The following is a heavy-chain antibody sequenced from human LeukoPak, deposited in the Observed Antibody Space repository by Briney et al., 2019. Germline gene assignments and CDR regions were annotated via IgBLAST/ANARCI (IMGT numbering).Heavy chain of an antibody. V-gene: IGHV1-2*02. J-gene: IGHJ4*02. D-gene: IGHD6-13*01. Sequence: ASVKVSCKASGYTFTGYYMHWVRQAPGQGLEWMGWINPNSGGTNYAQKFQGRVTMTRGTSISTAYMELSRLRSDDTAVYYCARAKLYSSSWYDYWGQGTLVTVSS. CDR3: ARAKLYSSSWYDY. CDR1: GYTFTGYY. CDR2: INPNSGGT.